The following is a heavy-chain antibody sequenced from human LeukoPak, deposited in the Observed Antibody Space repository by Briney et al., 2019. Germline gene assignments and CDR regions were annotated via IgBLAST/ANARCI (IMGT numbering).Heavy chain of an antibody. J-gene: IGHJ5*02. Sequence: SETLSLTCTVSGGSISSGSYYWSWIRQPAGKGLEWIGRIYTSGSTNYNPSLKSRVTISVDKSKNQFSLKLSSVTAADTAVYYCASNAAMAPGWFDPWGQGTLVTVSS. CDR1: GGSISSGSYY. CDR3: ASNAAMAPGWFDP. V-gene: IGHV4-61*02. D-gene: IGHD5-18*01. CDR2: IYTSGST.